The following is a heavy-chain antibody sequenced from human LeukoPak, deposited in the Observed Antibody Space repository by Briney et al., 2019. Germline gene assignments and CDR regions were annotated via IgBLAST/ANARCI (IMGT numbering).Heavy chain of an antibody. CDR1: GYTFTSYG. D-gene: IGHD3-22*01. J-gene: IGHJ4*02. Sequence: VASVKVSCKASGYTFTSYGISWVRQAPGQGLEWMGWISAYDGNTNYAQKLQGRVTMTTDTSTSTAYMELRSLRSDDTAVYYCARSSRHPSSGYDYFDYWGQGTLVTVSS. CDR2: ISAYDGNT. CDR3: ARSSRHPSSGYDYFDY. V-gene: IGHV1-18*01.